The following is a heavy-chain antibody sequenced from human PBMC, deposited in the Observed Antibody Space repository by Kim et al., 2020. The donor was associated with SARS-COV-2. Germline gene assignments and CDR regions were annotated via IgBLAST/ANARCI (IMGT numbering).Heavy chain of an antibody. CDR3: ARRSASIAAAGDFDY. V-gene: IGHV4-39*01. Sequence: SETLSLTCTVSGGSISSSSYYWGWIRQPPGKGLEWIGSIYYSGSTYYNPSLKSRVTISVDTSKNQFSLKLSSVTAADTAVYYCARRSASIAAAGDFDYWGQGTLVTVSS. CDR1: GGSISSSSYY. J-gene: IGHJ4*02. CDR2: IYYSGST. D-gene: IGHD6-13*01.